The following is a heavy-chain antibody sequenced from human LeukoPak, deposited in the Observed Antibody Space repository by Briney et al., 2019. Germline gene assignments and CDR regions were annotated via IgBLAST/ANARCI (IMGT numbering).Heavy chain of an antibody. CDR2: FDPEDGET. D-gene: IGHD3-10*01. J-gene: IGHJ4*02. Sequence: ASVKVSCKVSGYTLTELSMHWVRQAPGKGLEWMGGFDPEDGETIYARKFQGRVTMTEDTSTDTAYMELSSLRSEDTAVYYCATGQITMVRGVIITRFDYWGQGTLVTVSS. V-gene: IGHV1-24*01. CDR1: GYTLTELS. CDR3: ATGQITMVRGVIITRFDY.